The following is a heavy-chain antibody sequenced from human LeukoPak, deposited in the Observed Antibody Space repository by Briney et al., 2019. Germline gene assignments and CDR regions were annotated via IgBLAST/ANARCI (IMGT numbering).Heavy chain of an antibody. D-gene: IGHD2/OR15-2a*01. CDR2: IYYSGST. CDR3: ARDLSYVDGDHYFDY. J-gene: IGHJ4*02. V-gene: IGHV4-30-4*01. Sequence: SETLSLTCTVSGGSISSGDYYWNWIRQPPGKGLEWIGYIYYSGSTYYNPSLKSRVTISVDTSKNQFSLKLSSVTAADTAVYYCARDLSYVDGDHYFDYWGQGTLVTVSS. CDR1: GGSISSGDYY.